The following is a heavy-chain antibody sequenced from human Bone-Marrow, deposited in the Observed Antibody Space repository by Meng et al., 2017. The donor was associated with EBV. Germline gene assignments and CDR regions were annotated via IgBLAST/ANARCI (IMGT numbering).Heavy chain of an antibody. CDR2: LIPMTGVA. Sequence: QVRWLESWAGLIKPGGALMVSGNTSGGTFRSDAISWLRQAPGQGLVWMGGLIPMTGVAHYAQKFQDRVSIIADESTSTHYLELSSLRSEDTAIYFCASESGRGFTPDYWGQGTLVTVSS. CDR3: ASESGRGFTPDY. V-gene: IGHV1-69*01. D-gene: IGHD3-10*01. J-gene: IGHJ4*02. CDR1: GGTFRSDA.